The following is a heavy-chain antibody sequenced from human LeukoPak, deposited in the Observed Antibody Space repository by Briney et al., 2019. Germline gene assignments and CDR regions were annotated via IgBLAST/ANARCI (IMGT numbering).Heavy chain of an antibody. J-gene: IGHJ4*02. Sequence: SETLSLTCAVYGGSFSGYYWSWIRQPPGKGLEWIGEINHSGSTNYNPSLKSRVTISVDTSKNQFSLKLSSVTAADTAVYYCARRLYNNVGFDYWGQGTLVTVSS. D-gene: IGHD2-21*01. CDR1: GGSFSGYY. CDR2: INHSGST. CDR3: ARRLYNNVGFDY. V-gene: IGHV4-34*01.